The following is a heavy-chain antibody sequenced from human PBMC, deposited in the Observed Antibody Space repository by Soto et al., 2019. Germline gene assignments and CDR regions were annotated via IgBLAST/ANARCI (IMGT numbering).Heavy chain of an antibody. CDR3: ASVVVAATTYGMDV. Sequence: EVQLLESGGGLVQPGGSLRLSCAASGFTFSSYAMSWVRQAPGKGLEWVSAISGSGGSTYYADSVKGRFTIPRDNSKNTLDLQMNSLRTEDTAVYYCASVVVAATTYGMDVWVQGTTVTVSS. V-gene: IGHV3-23*01. D-gene: IGHD2-15*01. J-gene: IGHJ6*02. CDR1: GFTFSSYA. CDR2: ISGSGGST.